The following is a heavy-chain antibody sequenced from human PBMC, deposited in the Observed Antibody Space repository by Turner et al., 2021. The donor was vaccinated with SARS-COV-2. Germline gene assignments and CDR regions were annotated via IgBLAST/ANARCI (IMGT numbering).Heavy chain of an antibody. CDR2: FDPEDGET. Sequence: QVQLVQSGAEVKKPGASVKVSCKVSGYTLTELSMHWVRQAPGKGLEWMGGFDPEDGETIYAQKFQGRVTITADESTSTAYMELSSLRSEDTAVYYCARSDNWNYVDFDYWGQGTLVTVSS. D-gene: IGHD1-7*01. CDR1: GYTLTELS. J-gene: IGHJ4*02. V-gene: IGHV1-24*01. CDR3: ARSDNWNYVDFDY.